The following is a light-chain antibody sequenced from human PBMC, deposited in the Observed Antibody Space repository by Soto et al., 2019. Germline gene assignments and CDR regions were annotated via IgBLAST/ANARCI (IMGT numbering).Light chain of an antibody. CDR3: QQYHWAPDT. CDR1: QSVSSSY. CDR2: GAS. Sequence: DIVLTQSPGTLSLSPGERATLSCRASQSVSSSYLAWYQQKPGQAPRLVIYGASNRAAGIPDRFSGSGSGTDFTLTVSRLKPEDFAMYYCQQYHWAPDTFGQGTRLEIK. V-gene: IGKV3-20*01. J-gene: IGKJ5*01.